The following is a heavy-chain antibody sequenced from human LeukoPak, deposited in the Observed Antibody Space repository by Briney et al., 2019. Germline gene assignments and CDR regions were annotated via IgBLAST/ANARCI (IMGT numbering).Heavy chain of an antibody. D-gene: IGHD5-24*01. CDR3: AKDETRDGYNLGATDY. V-gene: IGHV3-30*18. CDR1: GFTFSSYG. CDR2: ISYDGSNK. Sequence: GRSLRLSCAASGFTFSSYGMHWVRQAPGKGLEWVAVISYDGSNKYYADSVKGRFTISRDNSKNTLYLQMNSLRAEDTAVYYCAKDETRDGYNLGATDYWGQGTLVTVPS. J-gene: IGHJ4*02.